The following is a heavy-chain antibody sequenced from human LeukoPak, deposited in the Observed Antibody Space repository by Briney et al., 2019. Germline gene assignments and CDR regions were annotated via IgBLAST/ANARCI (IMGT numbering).Heavy chain of an antibody. J-gene: IGHJ4*02. CDR1: GFTFADHA. CDR2: IRSNTAYGGTT. V-gene: IGHV3-49*04. D-gene: IGHD5-12*01. Sequence: GGSLRLSCTASGFTFADHAMSWVRQAPGKGLVWVGFIRSNTAYGGTTEYAASVQGRFTISRDDSKSIAYLQMNSLKTEDTAVYYCTRYSGYSDYWGQGTLVTVSS. CDR3: TRYSGYSDY.